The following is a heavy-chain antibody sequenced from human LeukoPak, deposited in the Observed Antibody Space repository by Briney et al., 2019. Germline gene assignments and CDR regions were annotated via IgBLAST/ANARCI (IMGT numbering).Heavy chain of an antibody. V-gene: IGHV3-13*01. J-gene: IGHJ4*02. CDR3: ARVSDGVVFDY. CDR2: IGTAGDT. Sequence: PGGSLRLSCAASGFTFSSYDMHWVRQATGKGLEWVSAIGTAGDTYYPGSVKGRFTISRENAKNSLYLQMNSLRAGDTAVYYCARVSDGVVFDYWGQGTLVTVSS. CDR1: GFTFSSYD. D-gene: IGHD4-17*01.